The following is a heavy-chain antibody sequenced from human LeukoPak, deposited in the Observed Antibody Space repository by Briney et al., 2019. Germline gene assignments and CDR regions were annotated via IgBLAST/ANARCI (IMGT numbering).Heavy chain of an antibody. J-gene: IGHJ5*02. V-gene: IGHV3-21*01. D-gene: IGHD4-17*01. CDR1: GFTFSNYW. CDR2: ISSSSSYI. CDR3: AREAGDSQSWFDP. Sequence: PGGSLRLSCAASGFTFSNYWMSWVRQAPGKGLEWVSSISSSSSYIYYADSAKGRFTISRDNAKNSLYLQMNSLRAEDTAVYYCAREAGDSQSWFDPWGQGTLVTVSS.